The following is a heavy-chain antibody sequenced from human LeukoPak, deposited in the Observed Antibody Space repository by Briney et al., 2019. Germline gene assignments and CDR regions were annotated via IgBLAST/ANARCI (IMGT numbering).Heavy chain of an antibody. CDR3: ARGRPHGNDY. CDR2: IASDGSST. CDR1: GFTFSSYW. J-gene: IGHJ4*02. Sequence: GSLRLSCAASGFTFSSYWMNWVRQAPGKGLVWVSRIASDGSSTTYADSVKGRFSISRDNAKNTLYLQMNSLRVEDTAVYYCARGRPHGNDYWGQGTLVTVSS. D-gene: IGHD4-23*01. V-gene: IGHV3-74*01.